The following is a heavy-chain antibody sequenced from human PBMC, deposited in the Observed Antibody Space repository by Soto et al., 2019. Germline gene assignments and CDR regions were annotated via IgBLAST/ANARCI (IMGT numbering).Heavy chain of an antibody. Sequence: EVQLVESGGGLVQPGGSLRLSCEASGFTFRNYDMHWVRQGTGKGLEWVSGISAAGDPDYADSVEGRFTISRENAQNSFFLQMNCLRVGDTAVYYCARTARDFYGLDVWGQGTTVIVSS. D-gene: IGHD2-21*02. CDR1: GFTFRNYD. J-gene: IGHJ6*02. CDR3: ARTARDFYGLDV. CDR2: ISAAGDP. V-gene: IGHV3-13*05.